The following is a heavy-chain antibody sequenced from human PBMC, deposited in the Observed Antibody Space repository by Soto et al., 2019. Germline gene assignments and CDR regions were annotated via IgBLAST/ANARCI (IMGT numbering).Heavy chain of an antibody. Sequence: GGPLRLSCAASGFTFSSYSMNRVRQAPGKGLEWVSSISSSSSYIYYADSVKGRFTISRDNAKNSLYLQMNSLRAEDTAVYYCAAVSGWYHDAFDIWGQGTMVTVSS. V-gene: IGHV3-21*01. CDR3: AAVSGWYHDAFDI. J-gene: IGHJ3*02. D-gene: IGHD6-19*01. CDR1: GFTFSSYS. CDR2: ISSSSSYI.